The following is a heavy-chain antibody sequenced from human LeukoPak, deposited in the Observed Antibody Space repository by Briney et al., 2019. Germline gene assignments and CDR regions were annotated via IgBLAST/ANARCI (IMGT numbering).Heavy chain of an antibody. V-gene: IGHV3-21*01. CDR2: ISSSSSYI. J-gene: IGHJ4*02. CDR3: AGPGYRTNGVCYQGGPGY. D-gene: IGHD2-8*01. Sequence: GGSLRLSCAASGFTFSSYSMNWVRQAPGKGLEWVSSISSSSSYIYYADSVKGRFTIFRDNAKNSLYLQMNSLRAEDTAVYYCAGPGYRTNGVCYQGGPGYWGQGTLVTVSS. CDR1: GFTFSSYS.